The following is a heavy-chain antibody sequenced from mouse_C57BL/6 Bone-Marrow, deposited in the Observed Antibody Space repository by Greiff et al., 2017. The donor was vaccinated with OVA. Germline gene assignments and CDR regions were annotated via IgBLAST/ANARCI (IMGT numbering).Heavy chain of an antibody. CDR1: GFSLTSYG. J-gene: IGHJ2*01. V-gene: IGHV2-2*01. Sequence: QVQLKESGPGLVQPSQSLFITCTVSGFSLTSYGVHWVRQSPGKGLEWLGVIWSGGSTDYNAAFISRLSISKDNSKSQVFFKMNSLQADDTAIYYCARAGDYDYDGGDYFDYWGQGTTLTVSS. CDR2: IWSGGST. CDR3: ARAGDYDYDGGDYFDY. D-gene: IGHD2-4*01.